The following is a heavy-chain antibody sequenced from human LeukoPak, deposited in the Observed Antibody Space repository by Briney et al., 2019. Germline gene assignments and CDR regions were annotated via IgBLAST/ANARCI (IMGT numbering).Heavy chain of an antibody. V-gene: IGHV1-69*13. CDR3: ARATDCSSTSCLGWFDP. CDR2: IIPIFGTA. Sequence: SVKVSCKASGGTFSSYAISWVRQAPGQGLEWMGGIIPIFGTANYAQKFQGRVTITADESTSTAYMELSSLRSEDTAVYYCARATDCSSTSCLGWFDPWGQGTLVTVSS. J-gene: IGHJ5*02. CDR1: GGTFSSYA. D-gene: IGHD2-2*01.